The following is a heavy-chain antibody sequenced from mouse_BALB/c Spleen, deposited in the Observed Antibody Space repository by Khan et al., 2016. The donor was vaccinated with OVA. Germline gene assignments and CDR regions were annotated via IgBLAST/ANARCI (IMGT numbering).Heavy chain of an antibody. V-gene: IGHV14-3*02. CDR2: IAHANGNT. Sequence: VNLQHSGAELVKPGASVKSSCTASGFNIKDTYLHWVKQRPEQGLEWIGRIAHANGNTTYDPQFQGKATIKANTSSNTSSLQRNSLPSEHTAVYYSALPSYDPRDFGGWGAGTTVTVSS. CDR3: ALPSYDPRDFGG. D-gene: IGHD2-10*02. J-gene: IGHJ1*01. CDR1: GFNIKDTY.